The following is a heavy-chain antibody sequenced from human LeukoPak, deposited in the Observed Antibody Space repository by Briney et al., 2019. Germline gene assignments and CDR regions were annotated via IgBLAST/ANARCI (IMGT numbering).Heavy chain of an antibody. Sequence: GGSLRLSCAASGFSFNTYAMHWVRQAPGKGLEYVSSISTNGSSTNYANSVKGRFTISRDNSKNTLYLRMGSLKTEDMAMYYCARLNSGNYNRGYLDYWGQGTLVTVSS. V-gene: IGHV3-64*01. CDR3: ARLNSGNYNRGYLDY. CDR2: ISTNGSST. J-gene: IGHJ4*02. CDR1: GFSFNTYA. D-gene: IGHD1-26*01.